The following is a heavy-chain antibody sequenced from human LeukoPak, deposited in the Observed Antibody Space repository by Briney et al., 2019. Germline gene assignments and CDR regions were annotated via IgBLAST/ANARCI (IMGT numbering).Heavy chain of an antibody. D-gene: IGHD3-9*01. CDR3: ARERRMGDIDY. CDR2: IYPRDSDT. J-gene: IGHJ4*02. Sequence: GESLKISCKASGYTFDIYWIGWVRQMPGKGLEWMGIIYPRDSDTRYSPSFQGQVTISADKSISTAYLQWDSLKASDTAMYYCARERRMGDIDYWGQGTLVTVSS. CDR1: GYTFDIYW. V-gene: IGHV5-51*01.